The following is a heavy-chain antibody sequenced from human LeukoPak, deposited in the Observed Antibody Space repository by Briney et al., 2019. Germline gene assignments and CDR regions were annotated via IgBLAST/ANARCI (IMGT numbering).Heavy chain of an antibody. CDR3: ARLISHGSGSYYNVGY. Sequence: ASVKVSCKASGYTFTGYYMHWVRQAPGQGLEWMGWISAYNGNTNYAQKLQGRVTMTTDTFTSTAYMELRSLRSDDTAVYYCARLISHGSGSYYNVGYWGQGTLVTVSS. CDR1: GYTFTGYY. V-gene: IGHV1-18*04. CDR2: ISAYNGNT. J-gene: IGHJ4*02. D-gene: IGHD3-10*01.